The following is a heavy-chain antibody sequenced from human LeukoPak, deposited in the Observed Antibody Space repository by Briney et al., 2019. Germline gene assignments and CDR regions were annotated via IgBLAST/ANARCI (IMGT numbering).Heavy chain of an antibody. V-gene: IGHV1-24*01. CDR2: FDPEDGET. J-gene: IGHJ3*02. CDR1: GYALTELS. D-gene: IGHD3-10*01. Sequence: ASVKVSCKVSGYALTELSMHWVRQAPGKGLEWMGGFDPEDGETIYAQKFQGRVTMTEDTSTDTAYMELSSLRSEDTAVYYCATDRRELAAFDIWGQGTTVTVSS. CDR3: ATDRRELAAFDI.